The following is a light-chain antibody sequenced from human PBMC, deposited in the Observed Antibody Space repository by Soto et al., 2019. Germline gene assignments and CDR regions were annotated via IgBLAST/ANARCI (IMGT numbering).Light chain of an antibody. CDR1: ESINSW. CDR2: KAS. J-gene: IGKJ5*01. Sequence: DTQMTQSPSTLSASVGDRFTITCRASESINSWLAWYQQKAGKAPKLLIYKASRPESGVPSRLSGSGSGTDFTLTISSPESEDSPVYYCQQRSNFITFGQGTRLEIK. CDR3: QQRSNFIT. V-gene: IGKV1-5*03.